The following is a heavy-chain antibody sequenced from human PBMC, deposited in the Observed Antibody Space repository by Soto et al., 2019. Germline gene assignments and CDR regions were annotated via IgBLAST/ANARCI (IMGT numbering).Heavy chain of an antibody. CDR1: GDSVTIMDYY. D-gene: IGHD3-22*01. J-gene: IGHJ1*01. V-gene: IGHV4-39*01. Sequence: QLQLQESGPGLVNPSETLSLTCPVSGDSVTIMDYYWGRIRQPSGKWLEWIGSIHYSGSTYYHPSLKSRVQISEDTSKKQFSMKLTSVTAADAAVYYCAAHDSGGYYAEYWGQGTLVTVSA. CDR2: IHYSGST. CDR3: AAHDSGGYYAEY.